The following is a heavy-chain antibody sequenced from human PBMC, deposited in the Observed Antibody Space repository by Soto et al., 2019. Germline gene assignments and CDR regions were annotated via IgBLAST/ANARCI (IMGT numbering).Heavy chain of an antibody. V-gene: IGHV3-11*01. CDR1: GFTFSDYY. D-gene: IGHD3-10*01. J-gene: IGHJ5*02. CDR3: TRDAISMVRGTDNWFDH. Sequence: GGSLRLSCAASGFTFSDYYMSWIRQAPGKGLEWVSYISSSGSTIYYADSVKGRFTISRDNAKNSLYLQMNSLRAEDTAVYYCTRDAISMVRGTDNWFDHWGQGTLVTVSS. CDR2: ISSSGSTI.